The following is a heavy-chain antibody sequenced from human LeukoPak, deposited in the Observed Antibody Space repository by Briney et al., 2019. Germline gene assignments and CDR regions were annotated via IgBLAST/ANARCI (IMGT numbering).Heavy chain of an antibody. J-gene: IGHJ6*02. D-gene: IGHD7-27*01. CDR3: ARDWVDAYYYYGMDV. V-gene: IGHV4-4*07. CDR1: GGSISSYY. CDR2: IYTSGST. Sequence: SETLSLTCTVSGGSISSYYWSWIRQPAGKGLEWIGRIYTSGSTNYNPSLKSRGTMSVDTSKNQFPLTLSSVTAADTAVYYCARDWVDAYYYYGMDVWGQGTTVTVSS.